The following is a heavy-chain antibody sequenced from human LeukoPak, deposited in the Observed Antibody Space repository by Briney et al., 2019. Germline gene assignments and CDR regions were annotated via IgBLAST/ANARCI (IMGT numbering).Heavy chain of an antibody. J-gene: IGHJ3*02. CDR3: ARPKYCSSTSCSDAFDI. V-gene: IGHV4-34*01. CDR2: INHSGST. Sequence: SETLSLTCAVYGGSFSGYYWSWIRQPPGKGLEWIGEINHSGSTNYNPSLKSRVAISLDTSKNQFSLRVTSVTAADTAVYYCARPKYCSSTSCSDAFDIWGQGTMVTVSS. D-gene: IGHD2-2*01. CDR1: GGSFSGYY.